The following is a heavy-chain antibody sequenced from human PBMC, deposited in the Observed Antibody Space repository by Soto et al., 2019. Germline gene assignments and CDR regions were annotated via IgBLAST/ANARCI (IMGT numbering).Heavy chain of an antibody. CDR2: ISTNGGNT. CDR3: VKVNVRPNYYGLHV. D-gene: IGHD6-6*01. V-gene: IGHV3-64D*08. CDR1: GFTLSSYA. J-gene: IGHJ6*04. Sequence: GGSLRLSCSASGFTLSSYAMHWVRQAPGKGLEYVSAISTNGGNTYYADYVKGRFTISRDNSKNTLYLLMSSLRTEDTAVYYCVKVNVRPNYYGLHVWGKGTTVTVSS.